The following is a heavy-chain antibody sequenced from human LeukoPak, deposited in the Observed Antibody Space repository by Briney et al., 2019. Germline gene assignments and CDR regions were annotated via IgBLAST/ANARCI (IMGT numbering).Heavy chain of an antibody. J-gene: IGHJ4*02. CDR1: GFTFSSYS. Sequence: PGGSLRLSCAASGFTFSSYSMNWVRQAPGKGLEWVSSISSSSSYIYYADSVKGRFTISRDNAKNSLYLQMNSLRAEDTAVYYCARGSECDSSGYYYGSGYVLDYWGQGTLVTVSS. V-gene: IGHV3-21*01. D-gene: IGHD3-22*01. CDR3: ARGSECDSSGYYYGSGYVLDY. CDR2: ISSSSSYI.